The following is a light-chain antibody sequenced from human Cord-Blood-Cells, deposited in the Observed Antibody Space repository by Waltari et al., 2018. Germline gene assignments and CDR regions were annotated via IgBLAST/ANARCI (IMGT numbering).Light chain of an antibody. Sequence: EIVLTQSPATLSLSPGERATISCRASQNVSSYLAWYQQKPGQAPRLLIYDASNRATGIPARFSGSGSGTDFTLTISSLEPEDFAVYYCQQRSNWPPITFGQGTRLEIK. V-gene: IGKV3-11*01. CDR1: QNVSSY. J-gene: IGKJ5*01. CDR2: DAS. CDR3: QQRSNWPPIT.